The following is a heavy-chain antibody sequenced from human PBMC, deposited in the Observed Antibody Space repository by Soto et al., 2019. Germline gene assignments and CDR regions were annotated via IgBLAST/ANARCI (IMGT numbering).Heavy chain of an antibody. Sequence: SETLSLTCTVSGASMSSYYWTWIRQPPGKGLEWIGYMHYSGSTNYNPSLESRVTISVDTSKNLFSLRLTSVTAADTAVYYCAREDFSYGVDVWGQGTTVTVSS. CDR3: AREDFSYGVDV. CDR2: MHYSGST. V-gene: IGHV4-59*01. CDR1: GASMSSYY. J-gene: IGHJ6*02. D-gene: IGHD3-3*01.